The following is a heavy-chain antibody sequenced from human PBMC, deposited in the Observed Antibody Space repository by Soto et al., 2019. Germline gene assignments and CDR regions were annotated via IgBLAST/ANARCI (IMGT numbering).Heavy chain of an antibody. Sequence: VASVKVSCKASGGTFSSYAISWVRQAPGQGLEWMGGIIPIFGTANYAQKFQGRVTITADESTSTAYMELSSLRSEDTAVYYCARTYYYDSSGPGFDIWGQGTMVTVSS. J-gene: IGHJ3*02. V-gene: IGHV1-69*13. CDR1: GGTFSSYA. D-gene: IGHD3-22*01. CDR2: IIPIFGTA. CDR3: ARTYYYDSSGPGFDI.